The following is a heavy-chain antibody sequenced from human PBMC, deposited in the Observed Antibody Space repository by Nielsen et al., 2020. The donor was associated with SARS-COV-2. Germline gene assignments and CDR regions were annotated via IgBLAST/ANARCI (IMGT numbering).Heavy chain of an antibody. Sequence: GESLKISCQGSGYNFATCWIAWVRQMPGKGLEWMGVVYPGDSDTRYSPSFQGQVIISFDKSITTAYLQWNILQSSDSAMYYCARLQSSTGGGMDVWGQGTAVTVSS. V-gene: IGHV5-51*01. J-gene: IGHJ6*02. CDR3: ARLQSSTGGGMDV. D-gene: IGHD6-13*01. CDR2: VYPGDSDT. CDR1: GYNFATCW.